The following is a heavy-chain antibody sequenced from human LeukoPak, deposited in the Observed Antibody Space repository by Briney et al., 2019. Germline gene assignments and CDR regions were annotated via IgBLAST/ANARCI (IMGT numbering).Heavy chain of an antibody. CDR3: ARDIGASAWDRLGYY. J-gene: IGHJ4*02. CDR2: ISAYNGAT. D-gene: IGHD6-19*01. V-gene: IGHV1-18*04. Sequence: ASVKVSCKASGYTFTSYGITWVRQAPGQGLEWMGWISAYNGATEYAQNLQGRVTMGTDTSTSTAYMELRSLISDDTAVYYCARDIGASAWDRLGYYWGQGTLVTVSS. CDR1: GYTFTSYG.